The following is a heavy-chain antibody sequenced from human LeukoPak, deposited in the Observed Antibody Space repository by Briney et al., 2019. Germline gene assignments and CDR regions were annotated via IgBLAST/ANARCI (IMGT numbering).Heavy chain of an antibody. D-gene: IGHD3-22*01. CDR2: INPNSGDT. CDR3: ARDLYYYDSSGYFDY. Sequence: ASVKVSCKASGYSFTGYYMHWVRQAPGQGLEWMGWINPNSGDTKYAQKFQGRVTMTRDTSISTAYMELSRLRSDDTAVYYCARDLYYYDSSGYFDYWGQGTLVTVSS. V-gene: IGHV1-2*02. J-gene: IGHJ4*02. CDR1: GYSFTGYY.